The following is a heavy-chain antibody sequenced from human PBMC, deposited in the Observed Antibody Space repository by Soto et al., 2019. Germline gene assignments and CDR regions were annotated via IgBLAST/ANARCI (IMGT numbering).Heavy chain of an antibody. V-gene: IGHV6-1*01. J-gene: IGHJ5*02. D-gene: IGHD6-19*01. CDR3: ARDLHSSGWYNQQYNWFDP. CDR1: GDSVSSNSAA. Sequence: QVQLQQSGPGLVKPSQTLSLTCAISGDSVSSNSAAWNWIRQSPSRGLEWLGRTYYRSKWYNDYAVSVKSRITTNPDTSKNQFSLQLNSVTPEDTAVYYCARDLHSSGWYNQQYNWFDPWGQGTLVTVSS. CDR2: TYYRSKWYN.